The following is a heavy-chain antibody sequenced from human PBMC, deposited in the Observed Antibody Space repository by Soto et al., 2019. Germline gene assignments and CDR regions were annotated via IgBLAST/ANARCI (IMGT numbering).Heavy chain of an antibody. V-gene: IGHV1-2*04. CDR3: ARDRACSSTSCLAVTTYYFDY. CDR2: INPNSGGT. D-gene: IGHD2-2*01. J-gene: IGHJ4*02. CDR1: GYTFTGYY. Sequence: QVQLVQSGAEVKKPGASVKVSCKASGYTFTGYYMHWVRQAPGQGLEWMGWINPNSGGTNYAQKFQGWVTMTRDTSISTAYMELSRLRSDDTAVYYCARDRACSSTSCLAVTTYYFDYWGQGTLVTVSS.